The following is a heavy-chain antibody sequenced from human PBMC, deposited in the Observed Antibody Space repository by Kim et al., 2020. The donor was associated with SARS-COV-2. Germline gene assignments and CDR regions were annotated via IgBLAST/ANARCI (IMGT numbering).Heavy chain of an antibody. V-gene: IGHV3-30*18. CDR1: GFTFSSYG. CDR2: ISYDGSNK. J-gene: IGHJ4*01. D-gene: IGHD4-17*01. Sequence: GGSLRLSCAASGFTFSSYGMHWVRQAPGKGLEWVAVISYDGSNKYYADSVKGRFTISRDNSKNTLYLQMNSLIAEDTAVYYCAKGGYATVTTGFLDYWG. CDR3: AKGGYATVTTGFLDY.